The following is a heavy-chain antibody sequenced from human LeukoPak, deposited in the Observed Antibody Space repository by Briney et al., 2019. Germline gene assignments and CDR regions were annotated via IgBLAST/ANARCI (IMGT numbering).Heavy chain of an antibody. D-gene: IGHD3-10*01. J-gene: IGHJ5*02. Sequence: SETLSLTCTVSGGSISSSSYYWGWIRQPPGKGLEWIGSIYYSGSTYYNPSLKSRATISVDTSKNQFSLKLSSVTAADTAVYYCARPNYGSGSYYRWFDPWGQGTLVTVSS. CDR1: GGSISSSSYY. V-gene: IGHV4-39*01. CDR3: ARPNYGSGSYYRWFDP. CDR2: IYYSGST.